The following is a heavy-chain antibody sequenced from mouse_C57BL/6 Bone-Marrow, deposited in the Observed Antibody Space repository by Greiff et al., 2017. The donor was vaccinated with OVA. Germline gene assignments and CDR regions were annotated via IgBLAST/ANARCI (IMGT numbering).Heavy chain of an antibody. V-gene: IGHV6-3*01. Sequence: EVQLVESGGGLVQPGGSMKLSCVASGFTFSNYWMNWVRQSPEKGLEWVAQIRLKSDNYATHYAESVKGRFTISRDDSKSSVYLQMNNLRAEDTGIYYCTQTFTTRYYAMDYWGQGTSVTVSS. CDR2: IRLKSDNYAT. J-gene: IGHJ4*01. D-gene: IGHD2-12*01. CDR1: GFTFSNYW. CDR3: TQTFTTRYYAMDY.